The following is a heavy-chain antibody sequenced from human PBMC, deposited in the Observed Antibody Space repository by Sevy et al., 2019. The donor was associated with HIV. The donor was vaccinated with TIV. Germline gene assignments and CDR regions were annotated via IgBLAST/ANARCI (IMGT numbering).Heavy chain of an antibody. Sequence: SETLSLTCTVSGGSISSGNYYWSWIRQPAGKGLEWIGRIYTSGSTNYNPSLKSRVTMSVDTSKNQFSLKLSSVTAADTAVYYCAREGERRHTFKRWLQLFDYWGQGTLVTVSS. D-gene: IGHD5-12*01. J-gene: IGHJ4*02. CDR1: GGSISSGNYY. CDR3: AREGERRHTFKRWLQLFDY. CDR2: IYTSGST. V-gene: IGHV4-61*02.